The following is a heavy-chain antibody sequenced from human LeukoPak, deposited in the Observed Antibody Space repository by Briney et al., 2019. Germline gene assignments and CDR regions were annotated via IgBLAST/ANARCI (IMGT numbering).Heavy chain of an antibody. CDR2: IYYSGNT. Sequence: PSETLSLTCTVSGGSIGSSSYYRSWIRQPPGRGLEWIGYIYYSGNTNYSPSLKSRVTISVDTSKNQFSLELNSVTAADTAVYYCARGYCRSSSCLSFDYWGQGTLVTVSS. D-gene: IGHD2-2*01. V-gene: IGHV4-61*05. J-gene: IGHJ4*02. CDR1: GGSIGSSSYY. CDR3: ARGYCRSSSCLSFDY.